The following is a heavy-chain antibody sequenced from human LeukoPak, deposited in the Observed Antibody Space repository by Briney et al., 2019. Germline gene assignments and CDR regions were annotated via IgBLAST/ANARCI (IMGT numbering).Heavy chain of an antibody. J-gene: IGHJ4*02. D-gene: IGHD6-25*01. CDR1: GGSISSGSYY. V-gene: IGHV4-61*02. Sequence: SETLSLTCTASGGSISSGSYYWSWIRQPAGKGLEWIGRIYTSGSTNYNPSLKSRVTISVDTSKNQFSLKLSSVTAADTAVYYCARGTATFDYWGQGTLVTVSS. CDR3: ARGTATFDY. CDR2: IYTSGST.